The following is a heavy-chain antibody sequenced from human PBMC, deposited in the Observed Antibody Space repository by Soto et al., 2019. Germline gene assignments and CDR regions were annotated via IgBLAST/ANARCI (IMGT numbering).Heavy chain of an antibody. J-gene: IGHJ4*02. Sequence: EVQLVESGGGLVKPGGSLRLSYAASGFTFSSCSMNWVRQTPGKGLEWVSSISSTSTYIYYADSVKGRFTISRDNAKNSLYLQMNSLRVEDTAVYYCTRDGSGRSRDFWGQGTLVTVSS. CDR2: ISSTSTYI. CDR3: TRDGSGRSRDF. D-gene: IGHD6-19*01. CDR1: GFTFSSCS. V-gene: IGHV3-21*01.